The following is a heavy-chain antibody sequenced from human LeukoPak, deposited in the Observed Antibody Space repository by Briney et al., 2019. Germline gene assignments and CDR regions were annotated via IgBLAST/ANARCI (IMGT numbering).Heavy chain of an antibody. V-gene: IGHV4-59*01. CDR3: ARDAHCTGVSCYSPYNWFDP. J-gene: IGHJ5*02. D-gene: IGHD2-15*01. CDR2: IYYSGST. CDR1: GGSISSYY. Sequence: SETLSLTCTVSGGSISSYYWSWIRQPPGKGLEWIGYIYYSGSTNYNPSLKSRVTISVDTSKNQFSLKLSSVTAADTAAYYCARDAHCTGVSCYSPYNWFDPWGQGTLVTVSS.